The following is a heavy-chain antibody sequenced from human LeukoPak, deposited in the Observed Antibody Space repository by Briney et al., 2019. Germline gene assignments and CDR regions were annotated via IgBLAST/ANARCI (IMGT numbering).Heavy chain of an antibody. CDR3: ARSGVVTKCSGDY. Sequence: PSQTLSLTCTVSGGSISSGDYYWSWIRQPPGKGLEWIGYIYYSGSTYYNLSLKSRVTISVDTSKNQFSLKLSSVTAADTAVYYCARSGVVTKCSGDYWGQGTLVTVSS. CDR1: GGSISSGDYY. J-gene: IGHJ4*02. CDR2: IYYSGST. V-gene: IGHV4-30-4*01. D-gene: IGHD3-3*01.